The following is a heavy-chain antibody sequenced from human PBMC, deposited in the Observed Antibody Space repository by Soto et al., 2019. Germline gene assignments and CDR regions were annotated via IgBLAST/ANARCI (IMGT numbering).Heavy chain of an antibody. D-gene: IGHD3-10*01. CDR1: GFTFSSYG. J-gene: IGHJ6*02. V-gene: IGHV3-33*01. Sequence: QVQLVESGGGVVQPGRSLRLSCAASGFTFSSYGMHWVRQAPGKGLEWVAVIWYDGSNKYYADSVKGRFTISRDNSKNTLYLQMNSLRAEDTAVYYCARDEGLGVKYYYYGMDAWGQGTTVTVSS. CDR2: IWYDGSNK. CDR3: ARDEGLGVKYYYYGMDA.